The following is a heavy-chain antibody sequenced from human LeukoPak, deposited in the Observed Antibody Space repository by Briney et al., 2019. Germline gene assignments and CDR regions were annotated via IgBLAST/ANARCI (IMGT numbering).Heavy chain of an antibody. J-gene: IGHJ4*02. CDR1: GGSFSGYH. CDR3: AKIAAAGRSFDY. Sequence: SETLSLTCAVYGGSFSGYHWSWIRQPPGKGLEWIGEINHSGSTNYNPSLKSRVTISVDTSKNQFSLKLSSVTAADTAVYYCAKIAAAGRSFDYWGQGTLVTVSS. CDR2: INHSGST. V-gene: IGHV4-34*01. D-gene: IGHD6-13*01.